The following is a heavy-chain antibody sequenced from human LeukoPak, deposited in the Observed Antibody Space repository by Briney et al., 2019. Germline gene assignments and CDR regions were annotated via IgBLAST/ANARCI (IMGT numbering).Heavy chain of an antibody. D-gene: IGHD4-17*01. CDR1: GYTFTGYY. CDR3: ASSGEATVTDAEYFQH. V-gene: IGHV1-2*06. Sequence: GASVKVSCKASGYTFTGYYMHWVRQAPGQGLEGMGRSNPNSGGTNYAQKFQGTVTMTSDTSISTAYMELSRLRSDDTAVYYCASSGEATVTDAEYFQHWGQGTLVTVSS. CDR2: SNPNSGGT. J-gene: IGHJ1*01.